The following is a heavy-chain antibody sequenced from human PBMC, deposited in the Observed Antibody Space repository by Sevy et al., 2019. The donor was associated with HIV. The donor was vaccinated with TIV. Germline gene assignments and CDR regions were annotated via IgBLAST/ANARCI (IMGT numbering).Heavy chain of an antibody. J-gene: IGHJ4*02. CDR2: IYYSGST. D-gene: IGHD3-3*01. V-gene: IGHV4-59*01. CDR1: GGSISSYY. CDR3: ARGHIFSYYDFWSGYSYFDY. Sequence: SEILSLTCTVSGGSISSYYWSWIRQPPGKGLEWIGYIYYSGSTNYNPSLKSRVTISVDTSKNQFSLKLSSVTAADTAVYYCARGHIFSYYDFWSGYSYFDYWGQGTLVTVSS.